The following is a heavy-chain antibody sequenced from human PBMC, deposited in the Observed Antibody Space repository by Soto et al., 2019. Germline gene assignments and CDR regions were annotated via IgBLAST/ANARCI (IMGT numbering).Heavy chain of an antibody. Sequence: SETLSLTCTVSGGSISSSSYYWGWIRQPPGKGLEWIGSIYYSGSTYYNPSLKSRVIISVDTSKNQFSLKLSSVTAADTAVYYCARLSTDYDFWSGYYGNNWFDPWGQGTLVTVPQ. CDR2: IYYSGST. CDR3: ARLSTDYDFWSGYYGNNWFDP. CDR1: GGSISSSSYY. D-gene: IGHD3-3*01. J-gene: IGHJ5*02. V-gene: IGHV4-39*01.